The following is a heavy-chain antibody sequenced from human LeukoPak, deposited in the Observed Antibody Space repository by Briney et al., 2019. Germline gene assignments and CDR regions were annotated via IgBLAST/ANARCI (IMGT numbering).Heavy chain of an antibody. CDR1: GFTFDDYG. Sequence: GGSLRLSCAASGFTFDDYGMSWVRQPPGKGLEWVSGINWNGGSTGYADSVKGRFTISRDNAKNYLYLQMNSLRAEDTALYYCARVYNYVWGSYHFDYWGQGTLVTVSS. J-gene: IGHJ4*02. CDR2: INWNGGST. D-gene: IGHD3-16*02. CDR3: ARVYNYVWGSYHFDY. V-gene: IGHV3-20*04.